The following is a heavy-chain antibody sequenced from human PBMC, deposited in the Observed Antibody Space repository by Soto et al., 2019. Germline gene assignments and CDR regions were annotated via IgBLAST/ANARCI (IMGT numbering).Heavy chain of an antibody. J-gene: IGHJ4*02. CDR1: GDSISSSTYY. V-gene: IGHV4-39*01. CDR2: MFYSGNT. Sequence: SETLSLTCTVSGDSISSSTYYWGWILHPPGKGLEWIGSMFYSGNTYYNPSLKSRVTLSIDTSKNQFSLKLNSVTAADTAVYYCVSPEGYYDSSGYTLDYWGQGTLVTVS. CDR3: VSPEGYYDSSGYTLDY. D-gene: IGHD3-22*01.